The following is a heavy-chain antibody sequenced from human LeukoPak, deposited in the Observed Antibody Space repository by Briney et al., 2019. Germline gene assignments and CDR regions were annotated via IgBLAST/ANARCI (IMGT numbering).Heavy chain of an antibody. CDR1: GGSFSGYY. CDR3: ARGPLITMVRGVITWFDP. Sequence: SETLSLTCAVYGGSFSGYYWSWIRQPPGKGLEWIGEINHSGSTNYNPSLTSRVTISVDTSKNQFSLKLSSVTAADTAVYYCARGPLITMVRGVITWFDPWGQGTLVTVSS. D-gene: IGHD3-10*01. J-gene: IGHJ5*02. V-gene: IGHV4-34*01. CDR2: INHSGST.